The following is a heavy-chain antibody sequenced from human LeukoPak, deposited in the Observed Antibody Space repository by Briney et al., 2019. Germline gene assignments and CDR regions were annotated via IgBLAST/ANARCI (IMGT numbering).Heavy chain of an antibody. V-gene: IGHV4-34*01. D-gene: IGHD3-3*01. CDR1: GGSFSGYY. Sequence: SETLSLTCAVYGGSFSGYYWSWIRQPPGKGLEWIGEINHSGSTSYNPSLKSRVTISVDTSKNQFSLKLSSVTAADTAVYYCARSSGDYDFWSGYLGYYFDYWGQGTLVTVSS. CDR2: INHSGST. J-gene: IGHJ4*02. CDR3: ARSSGDYDFWSGYLGYYFDY.